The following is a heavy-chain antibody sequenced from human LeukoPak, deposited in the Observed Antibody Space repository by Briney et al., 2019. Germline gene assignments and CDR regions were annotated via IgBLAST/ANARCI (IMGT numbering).Heavy chain of an antibody. CDR1: GGSITSSNW. Sequence: SETLSLTCAVSGGSITSSNWWSLARQPPGKGLEWIGEIYHSGNTNYNASLKSRVTISVDKSKNQFSLNMKSVTAADTAVYYCATLRPYYYGSSHWGQGTLVTVSS. CDR2: IYHSGNT. D-gene: IGHD3-10*01. J-gene: IGHJ4*02. V-gene: IGHV4-4*02. CDR3: ATLRPYYYGSSH.